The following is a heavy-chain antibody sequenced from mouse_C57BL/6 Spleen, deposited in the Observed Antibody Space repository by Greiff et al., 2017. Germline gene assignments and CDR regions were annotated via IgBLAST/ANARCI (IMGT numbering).Heavy chain of an antibody. Sequence: EVQRVESGGGLVKPGGSLKLSCAASGFTFSSSAMSWVRQTPEKRLEWVAPISDGGSYTYYPDKVKGRFTISRDNAKNNLYLQMSHLKSEDTAMYYCARGTTVVAPFDYWGQGTTLTVSS. CDR1: GFTFSSSA. CDR2: ISDGGSYT. D-gene: IGHD1-1*01. CDR3: ARGTTVVAPFDY. J-gene: IGHJ2*01. V-gene: IGHV5-4*01.